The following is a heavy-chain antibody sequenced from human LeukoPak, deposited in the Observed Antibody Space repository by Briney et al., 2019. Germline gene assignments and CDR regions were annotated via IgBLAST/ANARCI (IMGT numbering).Heavy chain of an antibody. V-gene: IGHV4-61*02. CDR1: GGSISSGSYY. D-gene: IGHD1-20*01. CDR2: IYTSGGT. J-gene: IGHJ4*02. Sequence: PSETLSLTCTVSGGSISSGSYYWSWIRQPAGKGLEWIGRIYTSGGTNYNPSLKSRVTISVDTSKNQFSLKLSSATAADTAVYYCVTANQRSTYYFDYWGQGTLVTVSS. CDR3: VTANQRSTYYFDY.